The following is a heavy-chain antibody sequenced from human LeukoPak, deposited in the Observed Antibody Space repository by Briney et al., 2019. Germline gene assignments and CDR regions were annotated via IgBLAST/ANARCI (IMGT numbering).Heavy chain of an antibody. D-gene: IGHD1-14*01. CDR3: IVVVEPPDSDGFDV. CDR2: INADGSTT. J-gene: IGHJ3*01. Sequence: GGSLRLSCAASGFTFGNSWVHWVRQAPGKGLVWVSLINADGSTTSYADSVKGRFTISRDIARNTLSLEMNSLTIEDTAVYYCIVVVEPPDSDGFDVWGQGTMITVSS. V-gene: IGHV3-74*01. CDR1: GFTFGNSW.